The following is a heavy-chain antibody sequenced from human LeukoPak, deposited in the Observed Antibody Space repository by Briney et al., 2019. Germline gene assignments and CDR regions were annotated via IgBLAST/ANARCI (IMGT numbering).Heavy chain of an antibody. CDR3: ARDQSGHGGHNIGAFDV. Sequence: PSETLSLTCNVSGCSISNYYWNWIRQPAGKGLEWIGRIYASGSTRYNPSFEGRVTMWADTSKNQMSLKLTSVIAADTAVYFCARDQSGHGGHNIGAFDVWGQGTMVTVSS. CDR2: IYASGST. J-gene: IGHJ3*01. D-gene: IGHD3-16*01. CDR1: GCSISNYY. V-gene: IGHV4-4*07.